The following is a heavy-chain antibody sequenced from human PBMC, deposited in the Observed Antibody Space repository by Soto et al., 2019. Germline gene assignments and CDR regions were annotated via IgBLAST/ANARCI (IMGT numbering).Heavy chain of an antibody. CDR3: SSDPLYDSSGYNCVGYKWFDP. CDR1: GYTFTSYA. Sequence: QVQLVQSGAEVKKPGASVKVSCKASGYTFTSYAMHWVRQAPGHRLEWMGWINVGNGNTKYSQKFQGRVTITRDTSASTAYMELSSLRSEDTAVYYCSSDPLYDSSGYNCVGYKWFDPWGQGTLVTVSS. V-gene: IGHV1-3*01. D-gene: IGHD3-22*01. CDR2: INVGNGNT. J-gene: IGHJ5*02.